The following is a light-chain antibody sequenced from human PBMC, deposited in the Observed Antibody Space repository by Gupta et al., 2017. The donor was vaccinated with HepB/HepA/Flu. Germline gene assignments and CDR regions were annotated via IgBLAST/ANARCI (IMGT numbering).Light chain of an antibody. CDR3: MQASHWPLT. V-gene: IGKV2-30*01. J-gene: IGKJ4*01. Sequence: DVVMTQSQLSLPGTLGQPASISCRSSQGLVYSDGNTYLSWFQQRPGQSPRRLIYKVSDRDSGVPDRFSGSGSGNGYTLRISRVEADDVGIYYCMQASHWPLTFGGGTKVEIK. CDR2: KVS. CDR1: QGLVYSDGNTY.